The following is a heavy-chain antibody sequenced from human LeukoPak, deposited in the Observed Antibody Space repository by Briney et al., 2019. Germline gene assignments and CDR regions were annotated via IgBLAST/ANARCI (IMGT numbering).Heavy chain of an antibody. CDR3: AGDLYSGYELLWDY. J-gene: IGHJ4*02. CDR1: GYTFTSYG. CDR2: ISAYNGNT. D-gene: IGHD5-12*01. V-gene: IGHV1-18*04. Sequence: GASVKVSCKASGYTFTSYGISWVRQAPGQGLEWMGWISAYNGNTNYAQKLQGRVTMTTDTSTSTAYMELRSLRSDDTAVYYCAGDLYSGYELLWDYWGQGTLVTVSS.